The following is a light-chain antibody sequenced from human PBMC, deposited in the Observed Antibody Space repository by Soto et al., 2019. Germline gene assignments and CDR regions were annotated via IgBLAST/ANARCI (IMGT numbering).Light chain of an antibody. CDR1: QSISGW. J-gene: IGKJ1*01. V-gene: IGKV1-5*03. CDR2: RAS. CDR3: QQSNDYSWT. Sequence: DIPMTQSPSTLSASVGDRVTITCRASQSISGWLAWYQQKPGLAPKLLIYRASNLESGVPSRFSGHGSGTEFTLTISSLQPDDFATYYCQQSNDYSWTFGQGTKVEI.